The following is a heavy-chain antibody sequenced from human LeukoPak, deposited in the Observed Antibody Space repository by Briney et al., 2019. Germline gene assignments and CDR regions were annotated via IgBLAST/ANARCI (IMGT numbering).Heavy chain of an antibody. CDR1: GGSISSSSYC. CDR2: IYYSGST. D-gene: IGHD3-22*01. J-gene: IGHJ4*02. Sequence: SETLSLTCTVSGGSISSSSYCWGWIRQPPGKGLEWIGSIYYSGSTYYNPSLKSRVTISVDTSKNQFSLKLSSVTAADTAVYYCARHKYYYDSSGLDWGQGTLVTVSS. CDR3: ARHKYYYDSSGLD. V-gene: IGHV4-39*01.